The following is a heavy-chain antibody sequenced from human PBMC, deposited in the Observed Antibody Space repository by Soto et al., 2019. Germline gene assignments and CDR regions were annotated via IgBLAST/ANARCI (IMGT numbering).Heavy chain of an antibody. V-gene: IGHV4-31*03. J-gene: IGHJ6*02. CDR1: GGSVSSGGYC. Sequence: SETLSLTCTVSGGSVSSGGYCWPWIRQHPGKGLEWIGYIYYGGSTYYNPSLESRVTISVDTSKNQFSLKLSSVTAADTAVYYCARRLGANYYYYAMDVWGQGPTVT. D-gene: IGHD5-12*01. CDR2: IYYGGST. CDR3: ARRLGANYYYYAMDV.